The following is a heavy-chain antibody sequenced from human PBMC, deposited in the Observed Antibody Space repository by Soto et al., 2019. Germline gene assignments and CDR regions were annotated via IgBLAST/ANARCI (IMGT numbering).Heavy chain of an antibody. CDR3: ARGDYQYSIDY. J-gene: IGHJ4*02. CDR1: GDSMTSGDYS. D-gene: IGHD2-2*01. Sequence: QLQLQESGSRLVKSSQTLSLTCTVSGDSMTSGDYSWSWIRQPPGKGLEWLGYIYRPGNTHYSPSLKSRVSISQDRSKNQFSLELTSVTAADTAVYYCARGDYQYSIDYWGQGTLVTVSS. V-gene: IGHV4-30-2*01. CDR2: IYRPGNT.